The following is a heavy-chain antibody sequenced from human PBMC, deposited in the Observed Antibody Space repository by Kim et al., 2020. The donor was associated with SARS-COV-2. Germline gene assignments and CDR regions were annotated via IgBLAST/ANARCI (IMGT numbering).Heavy chain of an antibody. J-gene: IGHJ6*02. Sequence: SETLSLTCAVYGGSFSGYYWSWIRQPPGKGLEWIGEINHSGSTNYNPSLKSRVTISVDTSKNQFSLKLSSVTAADTAVYYCARDRFEWLVRFYYYYGMDVWGQGTTVTVSS. D-gene: IGHD6-19*01. CDR1: GGSFSGYY. CDR3: ARDRFEWLVRFYYYYGMDV. CDR2: INHSGST. V-gene: IGHV4-34*01.